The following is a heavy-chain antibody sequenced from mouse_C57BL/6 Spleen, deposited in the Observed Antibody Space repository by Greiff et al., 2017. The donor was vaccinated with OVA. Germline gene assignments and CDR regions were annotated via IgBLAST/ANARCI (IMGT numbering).Heavy chain of an antibody. Sequence: LQQPGAELVRPGSSVKLSCKASGYTFTSYWMHWVKQRPIQGLEWIGNIDPSDSETHYNQKFKDKATLTVDKSSSTAYMQLSSLTSEDAAVYYCARQGITTVLSSGGYFDVWGTGTTVTVSS. CDR2: IDPSDSET. J-gene: IGHJ1*03. D-gene: IGHD1-1*01. CDR3: ARQGITTVLSSGGYFDV. CDR1: GYTFTSYW. V-gene: IGHV1-52*01.